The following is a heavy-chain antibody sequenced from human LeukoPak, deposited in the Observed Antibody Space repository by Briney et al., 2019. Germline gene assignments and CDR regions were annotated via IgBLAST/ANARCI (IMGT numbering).Heavy chain of an antibody. Sequence: SVKVSCEASGGTFSSYAISWVRQAPGQGLEWMGRIIPILGIANYAQKFQGRVTITADKSTSTAYMELSSLRSEDTAVYYCARDRRGYSYGYPDYWGQGTLVTVSS. D-gene: IGHD5-18*01. V-gene: IGHV1-69*04. CDR1: GGTFSSYA. J-gene: IGHJ4*02. CDR3: ARDRRGYSYGYPDY. CDR2: IIPILGIA.